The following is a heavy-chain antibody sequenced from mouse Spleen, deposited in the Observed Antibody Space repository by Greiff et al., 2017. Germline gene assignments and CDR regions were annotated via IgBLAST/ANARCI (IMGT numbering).Heavy chain of an antibody. CDR3: AINWDDWYFDV. CDR1: GYTFSSYW. Sequence: LVESGAELMKPGASVKISCKATGYTFSSYWIEWVKQRPGHGLEWIGEILPGSGSTNYNEKFKGKATFTADTSSNTAYMQLSSLTSEDSAVYYCAINWDDWYFDVWGAGTTVTVSS. J-gene: IGHJ1*01. V-gene: IGHV1-9*01. CDR2: ILPGSGST. D-gene: IGHD4-1*01.